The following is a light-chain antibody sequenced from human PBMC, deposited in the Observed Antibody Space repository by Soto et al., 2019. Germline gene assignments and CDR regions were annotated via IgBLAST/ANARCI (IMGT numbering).Light chain of an antibody. CDR1: QTVSNSY. Sequence: IVLTQSPGTLSLSPGERATLSCRASQTVSNSYLAWYQQKSGQAPRLLIYGVSTRATGIPDRFSGSGSGTEFALTISRLEPEDFAVYICQHYGYPQWTFGPGTKVEIK. J-gene: IGKJ1*01. V-gene: IGKV3-20*01. CDR2: GVS. CDR3: QHYGYPQWT.